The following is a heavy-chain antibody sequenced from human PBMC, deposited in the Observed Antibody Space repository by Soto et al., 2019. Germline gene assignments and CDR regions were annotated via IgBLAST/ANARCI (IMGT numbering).Heavy chain of an antibody. Sequence: PSETLSLTCTGSGGSISSYDCSWIRRPPRKGLEWIGYIYYSGITNYNPSLKSRVTISVDTSKNQFSLKLTSVTAADTAVYYCARERIAAAVNWCDPWGQGNLVTVSS. CDR1: GGSISSYD. D-gene: IGHD6-13*01. J-gene: IGHJ5*02. CDR2: IYYSGIT. V-gene: IGHV4-59*01. CDR3: ARERIAAAVNWCDP.